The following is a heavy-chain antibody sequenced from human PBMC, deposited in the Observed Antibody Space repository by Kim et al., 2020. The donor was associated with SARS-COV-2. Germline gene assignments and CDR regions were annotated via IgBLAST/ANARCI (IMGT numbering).Heavy chain of an antibody. D-gene: IGHD3-9*01. J-gene: IGHJ4*02. CDR2: IYYSGST. CDR1: GGSISSYY. Sequence: SETLSLTCTVSGGSISSYYWSWIRQPPGKGLEWIGYIYYSGSTNYNPSLKSRVTISVDTSKNQFSLKLSSVTAADTAVYYCARLPPDDYDILTGYYAAYFDYWCQGTLVTVSS. V-gene: IGHV4-59*08. CDR3: ARLPPDDYDILTGYYAAYFDY.